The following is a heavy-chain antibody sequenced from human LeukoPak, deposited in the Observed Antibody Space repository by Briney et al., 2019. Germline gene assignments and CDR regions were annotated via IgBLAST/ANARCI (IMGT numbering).Heavy chain of an antibody. V-gene: IGHV3-7*01. J-gene: IGHJ6*02. CDR1: GFTFSNYW. CDR3: ARGPDPGTSTELRFFDWPYGMDV. Sequence: GGSLRLSCAASGFTFSNYWMNWVRQAPGKGLECLANIKQDGSETYYADSVKGRFTISRDNAKNSLYLQLNSLTAEDTAVYYCARGPDPGTSTELRFFDWPYGMDVWGQGTTVTVSS. CDR2: IKQDGSET. D-gene: IGHD3-9*01.